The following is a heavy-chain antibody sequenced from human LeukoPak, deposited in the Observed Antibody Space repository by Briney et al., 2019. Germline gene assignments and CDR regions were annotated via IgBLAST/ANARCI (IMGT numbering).Heavy chain of an antibody. D-gene: IGHD3-10*01. Sequence: PSETLSLTCTVSGASINNGGFCWSWIRQHPGKGLEWIGYIVYNGNTHYNPSLQSRDTISVDTSKNQFSLKLSSVTAADTAVYYCAKRLWFGAPFDPWGQGTLVTVSS. V-gene: IGHV4-30-4*01. CDR2: IVYNGNT. CDR1: GASINNGGFC. CDR3: AKRLWFGAPFDP. J-gene: IGHJ5*02.